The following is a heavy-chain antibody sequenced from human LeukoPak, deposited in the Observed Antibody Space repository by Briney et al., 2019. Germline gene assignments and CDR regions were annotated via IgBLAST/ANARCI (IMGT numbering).Heavy chain of an antibody. Sequence: GASVKVSCKASGYTFISYAMNWVRQAPGQGLEWMGWINTNTGNPTYAQGFTGRFVFSLDTSVSTAYLQISSLKAEDTAVYYRARGGIARVFDYWGQGTLVTVSS. CDR1: GYTFISYA. J-gene: IGHJ4*02. V-gene: IGHV7-4-1*02. CDR3: ARGGIARVFDY. D-gene: IGHD6-13*01. CDR2: INTNTGNP.